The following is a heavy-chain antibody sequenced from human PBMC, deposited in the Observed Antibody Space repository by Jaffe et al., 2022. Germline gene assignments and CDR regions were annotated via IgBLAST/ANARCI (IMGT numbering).Heavy chain of an antibody. CDR2: IYYSGST. V-gene: IGHV4-59*01. Sequence: QVQLQESGPGLVKPSETLSLTCTVSGGSISSYYWSWIRQPPGKGLEWIGYIYYSGSTNYNPSLKSRVTISVDTSKNQFSLKLSSVTAADTAVYYCARDPDYGGIFDYWGQGTLVTVSS. CDR3: ARDPDYGGIFDY. D-gene: IGHD4-17*01. J-gene: IGHJ4*02. CDR1: GGSISSYY.